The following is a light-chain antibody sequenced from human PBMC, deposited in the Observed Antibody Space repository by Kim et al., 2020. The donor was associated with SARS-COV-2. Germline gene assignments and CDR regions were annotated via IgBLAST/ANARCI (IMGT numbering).Light chain of an antibody. CDR3: QQYDNWLPGT. Sequence: SPGEIAILSCRASQSVSSNLAWYQQKPGQSPSLLIYGASTRATGIPARFSGSGSGTEFTLTISSLQSEDVAVYYCQQYDNWLPGTFGQGTRLEIK. CDR2: GAS. V-gene: IGKV3D-15*01. CDR1: QSVSSN. J-gene: IGKJ5*01.